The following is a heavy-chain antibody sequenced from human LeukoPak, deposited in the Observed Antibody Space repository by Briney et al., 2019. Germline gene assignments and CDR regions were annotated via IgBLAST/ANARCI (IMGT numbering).Heavy chain of an antibody. V-gene: IGHV3-30*18. D-gene: IGHD2-2*01. J-gene: IGHJ5*02. CDR1: GFTFSSYG. CDR2: ISYDGSNK. Sequence: GGSLRLSCAASGFTFSSYGMHWVRQAPGKGLEWEAVISYDGSNKYYADSVKGRFTISRVNSKNTLYLQMNSLRAEDTAVYYCAKDAHDIVVPAAIGNWFDPWGQGTLVTVSS. CDR3: AKDAHDIVVPAAIGNWFDP.